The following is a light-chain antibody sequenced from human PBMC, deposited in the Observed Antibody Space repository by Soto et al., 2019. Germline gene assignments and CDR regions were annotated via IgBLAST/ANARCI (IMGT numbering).Light chain of an antibody. CDR1: SSDVGGYNY. CDR2: AVS. J-gene: IGLJ1*01. CDR3: SSYTTSSTLLYV. Sequence: QSALTQPASVSGSPGQSITISCTGTSSDVGGYNYVSWYQQHPGKAPKLMIYAVSNRPSGVSPRFSGSKSGNTASLTISGLQAEDEADYHCSSYTTSSTLLYVFGTGTKVTVL. V-gene: IGLV2-14*01.